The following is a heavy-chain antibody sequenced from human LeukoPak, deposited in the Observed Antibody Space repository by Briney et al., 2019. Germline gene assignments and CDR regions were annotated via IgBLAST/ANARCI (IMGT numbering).Heavy chain of an antibody. J-gene: IGHJ5*02. D-gene: IGHD6-13*01. CDR3: ASSIAAAGGYNWFDP. Sequence: SETLSLTCTVSGGSISSYYWSWIRQPPGKGLEGMGYIYYSGSTNYNPSLKSRVTISVDTSKNQFSLKLSSVTAADTAVYYCASSIAAAGGYNWFDPWGQGTLVTVSS. CDR1: GGSISSYY. V-gene: IGHV4-59*01. CDR2: IYYSGST.